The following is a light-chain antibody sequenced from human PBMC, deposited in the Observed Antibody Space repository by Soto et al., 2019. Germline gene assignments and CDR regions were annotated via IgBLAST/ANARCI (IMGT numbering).Light chain of an antibody. CDR2: AAS. CDR3: QQSSSTPRT. V-gene: IGKV1-39*01. Sequence: DILMTQSLSSLSASVGDRVTITCRASQSISSYLNWYQQKPGKAPKLLIYAASSLQSGVPSRFSGSGSGTDFTLTISNLQPEDFATYYCQQSSSTPRTFGQGTKLEIK. J-gene: IGKJ2*02. CDR1: QSISSY.